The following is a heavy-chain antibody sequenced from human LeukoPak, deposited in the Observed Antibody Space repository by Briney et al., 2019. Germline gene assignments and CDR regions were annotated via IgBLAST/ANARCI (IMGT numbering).Heavy chain of an antibody. CDR3: ASRSARPTGYFDN. CDR1: GDSINSGGYY. J-gene: IGHJ4*02. Sequence: SETLSLTCTVSGDSINSGGYYWTWIRQHPGKGLEWIGYNSYSGCPYYKVCLGGRLTISLDTSNNRFSLELTSVTAADTAVYYCASRSARPTGYFDNWSQGTLVAVSS. CDR2: NSYSGCP. D-gene: IGHD3-16*01. V-gene: IGHV4-31*03.